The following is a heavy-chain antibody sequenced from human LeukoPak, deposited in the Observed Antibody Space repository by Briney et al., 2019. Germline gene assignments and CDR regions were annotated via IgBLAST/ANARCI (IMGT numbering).Heavy chain of an antibody. CDR2: ISFSVNTK. CDR3: ARGAHSSGWAYFDH. D-gene: IGHD6-19*01. Sequence: PGGSLRLSCAASGFTFSDYSMNWVRQAPGKGLEWVSYISFSVNTKYYGDSVKGRFTISRDNAKNSLYLHMDSLRAEDTAVYYCARGAHSSGWAYFDHWGQGTLVTVSS. V-gene: IGHV3-48*04. J-gene: IGHJ4*02. CDR1: GFTFSDYS.